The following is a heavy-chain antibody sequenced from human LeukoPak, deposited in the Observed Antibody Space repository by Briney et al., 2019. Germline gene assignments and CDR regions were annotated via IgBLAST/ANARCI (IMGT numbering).Heavy chain of an antibody. V-gene: IGHV3-72*01. Sequence: PGGSLRLSCVASGFTSSDHYMDWVRQAPGKGLEWVGRTRNKANSYTTEYAASVKGRFTISRDDSKNSLYLQMNSLKTEDTAVYYCARVLRAYYYMDVWGKGTTVTVSS. D-gene: IGHD4-17*01. CDR3: ARVLRAYYYMDV. J-gene: IGHJ6*03. CDR1: GFTSSDHY. CDR2: TRNKANSYTT.